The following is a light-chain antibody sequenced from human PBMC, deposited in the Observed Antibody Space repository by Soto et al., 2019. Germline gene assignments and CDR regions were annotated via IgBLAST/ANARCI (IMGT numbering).Light chain of an antibody. Sequence: EIVMTQSPGTLSVSPGETATLSCRASQVLGTNLAWYQQKPGQSPTLLIYGIYIRATGVPVRFSGSGSETDFTLTISGLQFEDSAVYFCQQYNNWPFSFGQGTRLEIK. V-gene: IGKV3-15*01. CDR2: GIY. CDR3: QQYNNWPFS. CDR1: QVLGTN. J-gene: IGKJ5*01.